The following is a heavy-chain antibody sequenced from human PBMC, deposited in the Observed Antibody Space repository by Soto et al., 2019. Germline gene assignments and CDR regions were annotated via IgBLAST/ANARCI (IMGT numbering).Heavy chain of an antibody. Sequence: QVQLVQSGAEVKKPGASVKVSCKASGYTFTGYYMHWVRQAPGQGLEWMGWINPNSGGTNYAQKFQGRVTMTRDTSISTAYMELSRLRSDDTAVYYCARDRLYSPKDWYFELWGRGTLVTVSS. V-gene: IGHV1-2*02. CDR2: INPNSGGT. D-gene: IGHD6-13*01. CDR3: ARDRLYSPKDWYFEL. J-gene: IGHJ2*01. CDR1: GYTFTGYY.